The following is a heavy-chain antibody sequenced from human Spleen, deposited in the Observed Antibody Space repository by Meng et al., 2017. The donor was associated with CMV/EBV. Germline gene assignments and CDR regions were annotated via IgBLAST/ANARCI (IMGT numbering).Heavy chain of an antibody. Sequence: GTSSNYALSWVRQAPGQGLEWMGGIIPIFNTTNYAQKFQGRVTIITDESTSTAYMELSSLRSEDTAVYFCARVPAESPPSADTMDVWGQGTTVTVSS. CDR3: ARVPAESPPSADTMDV. CDR2: IIPIFNTT. J-gene: IGHJ6*02. V-gene: IGHV1-69*05. CDR1: GTSSNYA.